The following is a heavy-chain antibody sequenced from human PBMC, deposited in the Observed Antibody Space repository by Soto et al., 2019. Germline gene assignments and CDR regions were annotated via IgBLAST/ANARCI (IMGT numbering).Heavy chain of an antibody. CDR1: GFTFSNAW. CDR2: IKSKTEGGTT. CDR3: TRDDEVFFVN. V-gene: IGHV3-15*01. J-gene: IGHJ4*02. Sequence: PGGSLRLSCAASGFTFSNAWMSWVRQAPGKGLEWVGRIKSKTEGGTTDYAAPVKGRFTISRDDSKNTLYLQMDSLGAEDAALYYCTRDDEVFFVNWGQGTVVTVSS.